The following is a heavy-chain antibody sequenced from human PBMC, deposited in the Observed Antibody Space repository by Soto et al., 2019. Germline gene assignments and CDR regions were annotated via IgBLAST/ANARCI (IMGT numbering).Heavy chain of an antibody. CDR3: ARRGQEGPGLAH. CDR1: GFTFSSYW. V-gene: IGHV3-74*01. CDR2: INTDGSST. J-gene: IGHJ5*02. Sequence: EVQLVESGGNLVQPGGSLRLSCAASGFTFSSYWMHWVRQAPGKGLVWVSRINTDGSSTRYVDPVKGRFTISRDNAKNTLYLQVNSLSVEDTAVYYCARRGQEGPGLAHWGQGTLVTVSS.